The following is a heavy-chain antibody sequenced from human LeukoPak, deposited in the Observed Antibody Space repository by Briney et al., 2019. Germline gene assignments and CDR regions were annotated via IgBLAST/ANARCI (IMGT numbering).Heavy chain of an antibody. Sequence: ASVKVSCKASGYTFTSYYMHWVRQAPGQGLEWMGISNPSGGSTSYAQKFQGRVTMTRDTSTSTVYMELSSLRSEDTAVYYCARGLWPVYVVVTAIGYFDYWGQGTLVTVSS. CDR3: ARGLWPVYVVVTAIGYFDY. V-gene: IGHV1-46*01. CDR1: GYTFTSYY. D-gene: IGHD2-21*02. J-gene: IGHJ4*02. CDR2: SNPSGGST.